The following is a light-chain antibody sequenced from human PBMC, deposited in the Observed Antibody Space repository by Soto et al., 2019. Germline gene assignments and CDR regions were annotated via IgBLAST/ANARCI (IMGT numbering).Light chain of an antibody. Sequence: DIVMTQSPDSLAVSLGERATINCKSSQKVLYSSDNKSYLAWYQQKPGQPPKLLIYLASTRESGVPDRFSGSGSGTDLTLTISILQPEDVAVYFCQQYYTPLPTFGGGTKVEI. J-gene: IGKJ4*01. CDR3: QQYYTPLPT. CDR1: QKVLYSSDNKSY. CDR2: LAS. V-gene: IGKV4-1*01.